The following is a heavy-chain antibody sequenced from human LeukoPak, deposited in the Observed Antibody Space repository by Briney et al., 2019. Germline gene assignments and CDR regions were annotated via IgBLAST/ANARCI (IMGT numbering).Heavy chain of an antibody. D-gene: IGHD4-17*01. CDR1: GGSISSGGYY. V-gene: IGHV4-31*03. CDR3: ARATYGDYCFDY. J-gene: IGHJ4*02. CDR2: IYYSGST. Sequence: PSETLSLTCTVSGGSISSGGYYWSWIRQHPGKGLEWIGYIYYSGSTYYNPSLKSRVTLSVDTSKNQFSLKLSSVTAADTAVYYCARATYGDYCFDYWGQGTLVTVSS.